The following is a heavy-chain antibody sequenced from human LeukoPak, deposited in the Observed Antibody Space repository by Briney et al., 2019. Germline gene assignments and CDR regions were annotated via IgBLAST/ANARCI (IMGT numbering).Heavy chain of an antibody. J-gene: IGHJ4*02. CDR1: GYTFTVYY. CDR2: INPNSGGT. V-gene: IGHV1-2*06. Sequence: GASVNVSCKASGYTFTVYYMHWVRQAPGQGLEWMGRINPNSGGTNYAQKFQGRVTMTRDTSISTAYMELNRLRSDDTAVYYCATLDGYGDYEGDWGQGTLVTVSS. D-gene: IGHD4-17*01. CDR3: ATLDGYGDYEGD.